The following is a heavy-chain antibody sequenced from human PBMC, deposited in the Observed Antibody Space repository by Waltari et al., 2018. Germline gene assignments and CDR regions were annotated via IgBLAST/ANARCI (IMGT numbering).Heavy chain of an antibody. CDR3: ARFWWGVSYYGMDV. D-gene: IGHD2-8*02. CDR2: ISPIFGKV. V-gene: IGHV1-69*01. Sequence: QVQLVQSGAEVKKPGSSVKVSCKASGGTFSSYAISWVRQAPGQGSEWMGGISPIFGKVNYAQKCQGRGTITADESTSTADMELSSLRSEDTAVYYCARFWWGVSYYGMDVWGQGTTVTVSS. J-gene: IGHJ6*02. CDR1: GGTFSSYA.